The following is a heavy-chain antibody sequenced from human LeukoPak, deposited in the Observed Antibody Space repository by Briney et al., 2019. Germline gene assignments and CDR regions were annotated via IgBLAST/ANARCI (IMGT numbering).Heavy chain of an antibody. V-gene: IGHV4-34*01. Sequence: PSETLSLTCAVYGGSFSGYYWSWLRQPPGKGLEWIGEINHSRSTNYNPPRKSRVTISLHTSKHQSSLTLSSVAAADTAVYYCARGLMVRGTKKLTGYNWFDPWGQGTLVTVSS. CDR3: ARGLMVRGTKKLTGYNWFDP. D-gene: IGHD3-10*01. CDR2: INHSRST. CDR1: GGSFSGYY. J-gene: IGHJ5*02.